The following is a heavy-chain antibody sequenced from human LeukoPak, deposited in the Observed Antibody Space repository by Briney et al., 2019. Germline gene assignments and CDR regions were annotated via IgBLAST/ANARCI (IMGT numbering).Heavy chain of an antibody. D-gene: IGHD3-22*01. CDR3: ARGDDSGYYDYFDY. Sequence: GGSLRLSCAASRFTVDSNYLSWVRQAPGKGLEWVSTIYTGGNTYYAASVKGRFTISRDFSKNTVFLHMNSLRAEDTAMYYCARGDDSGYYDYFDYWGQGALVTVSS. CDR1: RFTVDSNY. V-gene: IGHV3-53*01. CDR2: IYTGGNT. J-gene: IGHJ4*02.